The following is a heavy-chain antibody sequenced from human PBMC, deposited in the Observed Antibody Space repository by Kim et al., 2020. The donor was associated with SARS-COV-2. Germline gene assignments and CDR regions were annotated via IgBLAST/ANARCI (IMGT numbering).Heavy chain of an antibody. D-gene: IGHD6-19*01. CDR2: INAGNGDT. CDR3: ARDSIAYSSSNDY. CDR1: GYIFHSYA. J-gene: IGHJ4*02. Sequence: ASVKVSCKASGYIFHSYAVHWVRQAPGQRLEWMGWINAGNGDTKYSQKFQGRVTITRDTSTSTAYMELSSLRSEDTAVYYCARDSIAYSSSNDYWGQGTLFTV. V-gene: IGHV1-3*01.